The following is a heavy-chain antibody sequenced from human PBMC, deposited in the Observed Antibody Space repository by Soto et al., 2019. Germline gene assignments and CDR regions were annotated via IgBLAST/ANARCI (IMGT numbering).Heavy chain of an antibody. J-gene: IGHJ5*02. D-gene: IGHD3-22*01. CDR3: ARAPRVVVIGNWFDP. Sequence: QVQLVQSGAEVKKPGASVKVSCKASGYTFTGYYMHWVRQAPGQGLEWMGWINPNSGGTNYAQKFQGRVTMTRDTSISTAYMELSRLRSDDTAVYYCARAPRVVVIGNWFDPWGQGTLVTVSS. CDR1: GYTFTGYY. CDR2: INPNSGGT. V-gene: IGHV1-2*02.